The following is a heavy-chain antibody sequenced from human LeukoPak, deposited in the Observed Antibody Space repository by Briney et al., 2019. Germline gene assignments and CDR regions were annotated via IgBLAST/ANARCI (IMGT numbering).Heavy chain of an antibody. CDR1: GYTFTSYG. CDR3: ARTPGFWRSTLTTRNWFDP. J-gene: IGHJ5*02. CDR2: ISAYNGNT. Sequence: GASVKVSCKASGYTFTSYGISWVRQAPGRGLEWMGWISAYNGNTNYAQKLQGRVTMTTDTSTSTAYMELRSLRSDDTAAYYCARTPGFWRSTLTTRNWFDPWGQGTLVTVSS. D-gene: IGHD3-3*01. V-gene: IGHV1-18*01.